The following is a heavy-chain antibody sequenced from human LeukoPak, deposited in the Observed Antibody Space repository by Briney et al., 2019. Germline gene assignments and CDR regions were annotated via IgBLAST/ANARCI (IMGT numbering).Heavy chain of an antibody. CDR3: AREDRYCTNGVCYTPWFDP. Sequence: SETLSLTCTVSGGSISSSSYYWGWIRQPPGKGLEWIGRIYYSGSTYHNPSLKSRVTISVDTSKNQFSLKLSSVTAADTAVYYCAREDRYCTNGVCYTPWFDPWGQGTLVTVSS. CDR1: GGSISSSSYY. CDR2: IYYSGST. D-gene: IGHD2-8*01. J-gene: IGHJ5*02. V-gene: IGHV4-39*07.